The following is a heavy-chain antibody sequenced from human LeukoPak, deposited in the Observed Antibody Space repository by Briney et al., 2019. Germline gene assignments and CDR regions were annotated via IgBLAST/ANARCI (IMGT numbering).Heavy chain of an antibody. CDR2: IKKDGSET. Sequence: GGSLRLSCASSGFTFSTSWMSWVRQVPGKGLEWVANIKKDGSETYYVDSVKGRFTISRDNAKNSLYLQMNSLRAEDTAMYYCARGRYSGTTYYFDYWGQGTLVTVSS. V-gene: IGHV3-7*03. CDR3: ARGRYSGTTYYFDY. CDR1: GFTFSTSW. J-gene: IGHJ4*02. D-gene: IGHD5-12*01.